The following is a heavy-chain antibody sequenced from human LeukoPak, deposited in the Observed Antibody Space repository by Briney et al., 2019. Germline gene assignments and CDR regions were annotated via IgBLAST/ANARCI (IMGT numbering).Heavy chain of an antibody. V-gene: IGHV3-74*01. J-gene: IGHJ4*02. D-gene: IGHD3-10*01. CDR3: ARGPNVLLWFGESPYDY. CDR2: INSDGSST. CDR1: GFTFSSYW. Sequence: GGSLRLSCAASGFTFSSYWMHWVRQAPGKGLVWFSRINSDGSSTSYADSVKGRFTISRDNAKNTLYLQMNSLRAEDTAVYYCARGPNVLLWFGESPYDYWGQGTLVTVSS.